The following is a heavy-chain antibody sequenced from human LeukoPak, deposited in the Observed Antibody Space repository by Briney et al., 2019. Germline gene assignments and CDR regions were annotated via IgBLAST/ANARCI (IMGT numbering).Heavy chain of an antibody. J-gene: IGHJ4*02. CDR2: VSTSGDT. CDR1: GFTFSSYA. V-gene: IGHV3-23*01. CDR3: AKDHDCSSTSCYGETYYFDY. D-gene: IGHD2-2*01. Sequence: PGGSLRLSCAASGFTFSSYALSWVRQAPGKGLEWVSGVSTSGDTYYADSVKGRFTISRDNSKNTLYLQMNSLRAEDTAVYYCAKDHDCSSTSCYGETYYFDYWGQGTLVTVSS.